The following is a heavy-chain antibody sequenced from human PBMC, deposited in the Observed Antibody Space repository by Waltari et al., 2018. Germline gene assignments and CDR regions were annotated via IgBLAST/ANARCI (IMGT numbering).Heavy chain of an antibody. Sequence: EVQLVESGGGLVQPGGSLRLSCAASGFTFSNFGMSWVRQAPGKGLEWVSGFRGTGGSTSYADSVKGRFTISRDNSKNTLYLQMNSLRAEDSAVYYCAKGPYYGSAIGMDVWGQGTTVAVSS. J-gene: IGHJ6*02. D-gene: IGHD3-10*01. CDR1: GFTFSNFG. V-gene: IGHV3-23*04. CDR3: AKGPYYGSAIGMDV. CDR2: FRGTGGST.